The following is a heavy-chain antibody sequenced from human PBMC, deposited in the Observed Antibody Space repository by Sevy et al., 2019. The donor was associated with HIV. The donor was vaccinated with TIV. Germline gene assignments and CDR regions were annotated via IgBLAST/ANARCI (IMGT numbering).Heavy chain of an antibody. Sequence: GGSLRLSCAASGFTFSSYSMSWVRQAPGKGLEWVSAISGSGGSTYYAYSVKGRFTISRDNSKNTLYLQMDSLRAEDTAVYYCAKEQWLVYFDYWGQGTLVTVSS. CDR2: ISGSGGST. CDR1: GFTFSSYS. CDR3: AKEQWLVYFDY. D-gene: IGHD6-19*01. V-gene: IGHV3-23*01. J-gene: IGHJ4*02.